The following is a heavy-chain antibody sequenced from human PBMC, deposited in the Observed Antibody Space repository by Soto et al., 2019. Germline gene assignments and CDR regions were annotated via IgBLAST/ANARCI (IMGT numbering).Heavy chain of an antibody. CDR3: ARDHKWELTPGAYFQH. D-gene: IGHD1-26*01. Sequence: QVQLVESGGGVVQPGRSLRLSCAASGFTFSSYAINWVRQAPGKGLEWVALISYDGSNKYYADSVRGRFTISRDNSKNTLYLQMNSLREEDTALYYCARDHKWELTPGAYFQHWGRGTLVTVSS. CDR1: GFTFSSYA. V-gene: IGHV3-30-3*01. CDR2: ISYDGSNK. J-gene: IGHJ1*01.